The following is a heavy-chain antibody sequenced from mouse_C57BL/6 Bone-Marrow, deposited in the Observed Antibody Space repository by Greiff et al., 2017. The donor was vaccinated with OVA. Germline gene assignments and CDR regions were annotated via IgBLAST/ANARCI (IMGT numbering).Heavy chain of an antibody. CDR3: AVYGSSDRWYFDV. CDR2: IRLKSDNYAT. D-gene: IGHD1-1*01. CDR1: GFTFSNYW. J-gene: IGHJ1*03. V-gene: IGHV6-3*01. Sequence: EVMLVESGGGLVQPGGSMKLSCVASGFTFSNYWMNWVRQSPEKGLEWVAQIRLKSDNYATHYAESVTGRFTISRDDSKSSVYLQMNNLRAADTDIYYCAVYGSSDRWYFDVWGTGTTVTVAS.